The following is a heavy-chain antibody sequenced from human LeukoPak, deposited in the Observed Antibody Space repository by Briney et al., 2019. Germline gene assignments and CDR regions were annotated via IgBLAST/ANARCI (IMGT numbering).Heavy chain of an antibody. J-gene: IGHJ3*02. CDR3: AREPHIAAGAFDI. CDR1: GFTFSSYG. V-gene: IGHV3-23*01. D-gene: IGHD6-13*01. CDR2: ISGSGGST. Sequence: GSLSLSCAASGFTFSSYGMSWVRPAPGKGLEWVSAISGSGGSTYYADSVKGRFTISRDNAKNSLYLQMNSLRAEDTAVYYCAREPHIAAGAFDIWGQGTMVTVSS.